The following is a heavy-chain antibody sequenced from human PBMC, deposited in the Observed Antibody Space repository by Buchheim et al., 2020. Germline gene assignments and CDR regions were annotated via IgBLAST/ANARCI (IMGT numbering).Heavy chain of an antibody. Sequence: QVQLQESGPGLVKPSETLSLTCTVSGGSISSYYWSWIRQPPGKGLEWIGYIYNSGSANYNPPLKSRVTISVDTSKNQFSLKLSSVTAADTAVYYCARDQGIAARSGYGMDVWGQGTT. J-gene: IGHJ6*02. CDR1: GGSISSYY. CDR2: IYNSGSA. V-gene: IGHV4-59*12. D-gene: IGHD6-6*01. CDR3: ARDQGIAARSGYGMDV.